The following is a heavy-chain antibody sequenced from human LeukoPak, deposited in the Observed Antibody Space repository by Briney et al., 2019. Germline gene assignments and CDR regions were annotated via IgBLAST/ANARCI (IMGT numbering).Heavy chain of an antibody. D-gene: IGHD3-9*01. CDR1: GFTFSSYG. Sequence: PPGGSLRLSCAASGFTFSSYGMHWVRQAPGKGLEWVAVISYDGSNKYYVDSVKGRFTISRDNSKNTLYLQMNSLRAKDTAVYYCARDNHRSRYFDFWGQGTLVTVSS. J-gene: IGHJ4*02. CDR3: ARDNHRSRYFDF. CDR2: ISYDGSNK. V-gene: IGHV3-30*03.